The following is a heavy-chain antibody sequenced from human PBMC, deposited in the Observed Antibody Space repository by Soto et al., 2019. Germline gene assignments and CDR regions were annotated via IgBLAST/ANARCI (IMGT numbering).Heavy chain of an antibody. CDR1: GFTFSSYA. V-gene: IGHV3-30-3*01. CDR2: ISYDGSNK. J-gene: IGHJ4*02. Sequence: GGSLRLSCAASGFTFSSYAMHWVRQAPGKGLEWVAVISYDGSNKYYADSVKGRFTISRDNSKNSLSLLMNSLRGEDTAVYYCARLYYLDTSVYRPLDYWGQGILVTVSS. D-gene: IGHD3-22*01. CDR3: ARLYYLDTSVYRPLDY.